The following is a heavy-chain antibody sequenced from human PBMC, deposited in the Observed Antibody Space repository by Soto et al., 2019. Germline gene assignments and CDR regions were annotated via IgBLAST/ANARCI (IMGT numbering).Heavy chain of an antibody. CDR2: IYSGGST. J-gene: IGHJ6*03. CDR1: GFTVSSNY. Sequence: VQLVESGGGLVQPGGSLRLSCAASGFTVSSNYMSWVRQAPGKGLEWVSVIYSGGSTYYADSVKGRFTISRDNSKNTLYLQMNSLRAEDTAVYYCARVYCSSTSCYGHMDVWGKGTTVTVSS. D-gene: IGHD2-2*01. V-gene: IGHV3-66*01. CDR3: ARVYCSSTSCYGHMDV.